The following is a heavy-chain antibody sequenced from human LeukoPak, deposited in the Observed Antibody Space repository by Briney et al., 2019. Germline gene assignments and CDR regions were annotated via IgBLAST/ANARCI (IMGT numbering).Heavy chain of an antibody. V-gene: IGHV4-34*01. J-gene: IGHJ4*02. D-gene: IGHD5-24*01. CDR3: ARGRVMAAKLYGFDY. CDR1: GGSFSGYY. CDR2: INHSGST. Sequence: TSETLSLTCAVYGGSFSGYYWSWTRQPPGKGLEWIGEINHSGSTNYNPSLKSRVTISVDTSKNQFSLKLSSVTAADTAVYYCARGRVMAAKLYGFDYWGQGTLVTVSS.